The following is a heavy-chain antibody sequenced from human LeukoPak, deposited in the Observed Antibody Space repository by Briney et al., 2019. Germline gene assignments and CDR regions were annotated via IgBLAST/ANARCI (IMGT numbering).Heavy chain of an antibody. D-gene: IGHD5-12*01. V-gene: IGHV4-61*02. CDR2: IFTSAST. CDR3: ARTVAMIGMYYFDY. CDR1: GGSITSDRYY. Sequence: SETLSLTCTVSGGSITSDRYYWSWIRQLAGKGLEWIGRIFTSASTHSDPSLKSRLTMSVGRPKNQFSLRLTSVTAADTGVYYCARTVAMIGMYYFDYWGQGTVVTVSS. J-gene: IGHJ4*02.